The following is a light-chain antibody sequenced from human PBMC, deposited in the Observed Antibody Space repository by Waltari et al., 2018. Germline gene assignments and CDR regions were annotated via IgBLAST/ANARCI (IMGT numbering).Light chain of an antibody. V-gene: IGKV3-20*01. CDR1: QSISKY. CDR2: GAS. J-gene: IGKJ1*01. CDR3: QHYVRLPAT. Sequence: EIMLTQSPGTLSLSPGERATLSCRASQSISKYLAWYQQKPGQAPRRLIYGASSRATGIPDRFSGSGSGTDFSLTISRLEPQDFAVYYCQHYVRLPATFGQGTKVEIK.